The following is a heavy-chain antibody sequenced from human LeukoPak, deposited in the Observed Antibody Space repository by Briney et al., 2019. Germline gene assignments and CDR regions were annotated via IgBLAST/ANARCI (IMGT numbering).Heavy chain of an antibody. J-gene: IGHJ4*02. Sequence: GASVKVSCKASGGTFSSYAISWVRQAPGQGLEWMGGIIPIFGTANYAQKFQGRVTITADESTSTAYMELSSLRSEDTAVYYRAGQEGCSSTSCYGDFDYWGQGTLVTVSS. CDR3: AGQEGCSSTSCYGDFDY. D-gene: IGHD2-2*01. CDR2: IIPIFGTA. CDR1: GGTFSSYA. V-gene: IGHV1-69*13.